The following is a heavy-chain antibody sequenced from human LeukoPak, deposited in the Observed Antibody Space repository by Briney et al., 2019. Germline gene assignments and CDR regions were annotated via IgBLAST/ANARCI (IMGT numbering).Heavy chain of an antibody. V-gene: IGHV4-59*01. J-gene: IGHJ5*02. CDR3: ASLSSGSYNWFDP. D-gene: IGHD1-26*01. Sequence: SETLSLTCTVSGGSISGSYWNWIRQPPGKGLEWIGYIYYSGSTNYNPSLKSRVTTSVDTSKNQFSLKLSSVTAADTAVYYCASLSSGSYNWFDPWGRGTLVTVSS. CDR2: IYYSGST. CDR1: GGSISGSY.